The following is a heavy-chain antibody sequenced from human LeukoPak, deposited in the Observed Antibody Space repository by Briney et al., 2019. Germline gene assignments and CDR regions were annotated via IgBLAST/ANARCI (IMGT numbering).Heavy chain of an antibody. CDR1: GYSFTTYW. D-gene: IGHD6-19*01. CDR2: IYPGDSDT. Sequence: PGESLKISCKGSGYSFTTYWIDWVRQMPGKGLEWMGIIYPGDSDTRYSPSFQGQVTISADKSISTAYLRWSSLKASDTAMYYCARHERDSSGWFGYWGQGTLVTVSS. V-gene: IGHV5-51*01. CDR3: ARHERDSSGWFGY. J-gene: IGHJ4*02.